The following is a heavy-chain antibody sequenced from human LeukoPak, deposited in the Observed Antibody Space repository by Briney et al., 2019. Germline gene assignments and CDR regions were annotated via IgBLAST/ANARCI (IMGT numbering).Heavy chain of an antibody. CDR1: GGSISSGGYS. J-gene: IGHJ4*02. CDR2: IYYSGST. V-gene: IGHV4-30-4*07. Sequence: SQTLSLTCAVSGGSISSGGYSWSWIRQPPGKGLEWIGYIYYSGSTYYNPSLKSRVTISVDTSKNQFSLKLSSVTAADTAVYYCARDDNYGAVDYWGQGTLVTVSS. CDR3: ARDDNYGAVDY. D-gene: IGHD3-16*01.